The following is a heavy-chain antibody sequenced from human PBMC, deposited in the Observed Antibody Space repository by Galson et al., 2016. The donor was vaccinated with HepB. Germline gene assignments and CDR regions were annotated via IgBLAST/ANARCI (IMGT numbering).Heavy chain of an antibody. CDR1: GGSISSGGYS. J-gene: IGHJ6*02. V-gene: IGHV4-30-2*01. Sequence: TLSLTCAVSGGSISSGGYSWSWIRQPPGKGLEWIGYIYNNGRSYYNPSLKSRATISLDRSKNQFSLNLNSMTAADTAVYYCARSERGAMDVWGQGTTVIVSS. CDR2: IYNNGRS. CDR3: ARSERGAMDV.